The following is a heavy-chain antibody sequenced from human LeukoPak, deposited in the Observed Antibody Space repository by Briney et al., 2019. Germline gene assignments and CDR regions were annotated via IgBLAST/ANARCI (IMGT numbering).Heavy chain of an antibody. Sequence: GGSLRLSCAASGFTFSSYSMSWVRQAPGKGLERVSSISSSSSYIYYADSVKGRFTISRDNAKNSLYLQMNSLRAEDTAVYYCARDLMGTMVRGFYQSFDYWGQGTLVTVSS. CDR1: GFTFSSYS. J-gene: IGHJ4*02. CDR2: ISSSSSYI. V-gene: IGHV3-21*01. D-gene: IGHD3-10*01. CDR3: ARDLMGTMVRGFYQSFDY.